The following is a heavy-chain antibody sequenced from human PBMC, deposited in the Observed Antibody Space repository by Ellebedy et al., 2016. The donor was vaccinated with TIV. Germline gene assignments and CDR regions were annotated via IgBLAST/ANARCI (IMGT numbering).Heavy chain of an antibody. V-gene: IGHV3-21*01. J-gene: IGHJ3*02. CDR3: ARNGITMVRGVKSDAFDI. CDR1: GFTFSSYS. Sequence: GESLKISXAASGFTFSSYSLNWVRQAPGKGLEWVSSISITSSYIYYADSVKGRFTISRDNAKNSLYLQMNSLRAEDTAVYYCARNGITMVRGVKSDAFDIWGQGTMVTVSS. D-gene: IGHD3-10*01. CDR2: ISITSSYI.